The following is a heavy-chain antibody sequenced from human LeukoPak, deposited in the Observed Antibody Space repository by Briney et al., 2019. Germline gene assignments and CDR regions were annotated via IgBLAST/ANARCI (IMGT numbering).Heavy chain of an antibody. CDR3: ARGGKWSYDY. D-gene: IGHD1-26*01. CDR2: MYYSEST. J-gene: IGHJ4*02. CDR1: GGSISSNSYY. V-gene: IGHV4-39*07. Sequence: SETLSLTCTVSGGSISSNSYYWGWIRQPPGKGLEWIGSMYYSESTYYNPSLKSRVTISVDTSKNQVSLKLSSVTAADTAVYYRARGGKWSYDYWGQGTLVTVSS.